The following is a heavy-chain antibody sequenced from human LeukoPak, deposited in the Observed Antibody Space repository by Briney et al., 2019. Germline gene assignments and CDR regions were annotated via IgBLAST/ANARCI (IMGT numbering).Heavy chain of an antibody. CDR1: GFTFSNAW. CDR2: IKSKTDGGTT. J-gene: IGHJ4*02. V-gene: IGHV3-15*01. D-gene: IGHD3-10*01. Sequence: GGSLRLSCAASGFTFSNAWMSWVRQAPGKGLEWVGRIKSKTDGGTTDYAAPVKGRFTISRDDSKNTLYLQMNSPKTEDTAVYYCTTTYYYGSGGYYLFDYWGQGTLVTVSS. CDR3: TTTYYYGSGGYYLFDY.